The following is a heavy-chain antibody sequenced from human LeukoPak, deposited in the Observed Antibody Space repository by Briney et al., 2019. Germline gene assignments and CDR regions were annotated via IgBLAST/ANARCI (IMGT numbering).Heavy chain of an antibody. CDR1: GGSFSSGGYY. J-gene: IGHJ5*02. CDR2: IYYSGRT. D-gene: IGHD6-13*01. V-gene: IGHV4-31*03. Sequence: SQTLSLTCTVSGGSFSSGGYYWSWIRQHPGKGLEWIGYIYYSGRTYYNPSLKSRVTISVDTSKNQFSLKLSSVTAADTAVYYCARGNGSSWYWFDPWGQGTLVTVSS. CDR3: ARGNGSSWYWFDP.